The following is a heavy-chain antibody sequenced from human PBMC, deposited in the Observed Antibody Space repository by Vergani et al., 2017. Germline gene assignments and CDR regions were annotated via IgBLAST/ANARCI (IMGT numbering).Heavy chain of an antibody. J-gene: IGHJ4*02. CDR3: ARAVEMATIPYFDY. D-gene: IGHD5-24*01. V-gene: IGHV4-30-2*01. CDR1: GGSISSGGYS. CDR2: IYHSGST. Sequence: QLQLQESGSGLVKPSQTQSLTCAVSGGSISSGGYSWSWIRQPPGKGLEWIGYIYHSGSTYYNPSLKSRVTISVDRSKNQFSLKLSSVTAADTAVYYCARAVEMATIPYFDYWDQGTLVTVSS.